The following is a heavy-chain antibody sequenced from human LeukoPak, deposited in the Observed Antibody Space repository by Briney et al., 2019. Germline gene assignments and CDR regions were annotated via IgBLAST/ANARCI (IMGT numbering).Heavy chain of an antibody. J-gene: IGHJ4*02. Sequence: GGSLRLSCAASGFTFSSYWMSWVRQAPGKGLERVANIKQDGSEKYYVDSVKGRFTISRDNAKNSLYLQMNSLRAEDTAVYYCASGWDLLPGIFDYWGQGTLVTVSS. D-gene: IGHD3-10*01. V-gene: IGHV3-7*01. CDR3: ASGWDLLPGIFDY. CDR2: IKQDGSEK. CDR1: GFTFSSYW.